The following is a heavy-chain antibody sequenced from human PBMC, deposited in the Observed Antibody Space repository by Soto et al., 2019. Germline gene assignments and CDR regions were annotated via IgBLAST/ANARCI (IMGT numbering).Heavy chain of an antibody. CDR1: GYTFTTYG. CDR2: ISGYNGDI. Sequence: QAQLVQSGAEVKKPGASVKVSCRTSGYTFTTYGVSWVREAPGQGLEWMGWISGYNGDITYAERLQGRLTMTTDTSTSTAYMARRTLRPADTAVYFCARDVGLLRPCSTTSCYLAAWCQGALVTVSS. CDR3: ARDVGLLRPCSTTSCYLAA. V-gene: IGHV1-18*01. D-gene: IGHD2-2*01. J-gene: IGHJ5*02.